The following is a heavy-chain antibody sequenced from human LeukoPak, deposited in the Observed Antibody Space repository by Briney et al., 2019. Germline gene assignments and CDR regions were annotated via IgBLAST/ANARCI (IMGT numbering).Heavy chain of an antibody. CDR3: ARDNRLYSNSWSSLPFDI. Sequence: ASVKVSCKASGYTFTNYDIDWVRQATGQGLEWMGWLNPRSGYTGYLQKFQGRVTMTGSTSISTAYLELNSLPSEDTAVYYCARDNRLYSNSWSSLPFDIWGQGSMVTVSS. CDR1: GYTFTNYD. V-gene: IGHV1-8*01. CDR2: LNPRSGYT. J-gene: IGHJ3*02. D-gene: IGHD6-13*01.